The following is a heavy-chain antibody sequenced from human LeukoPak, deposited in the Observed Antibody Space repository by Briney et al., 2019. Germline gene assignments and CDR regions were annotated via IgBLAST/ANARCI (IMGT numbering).Heavy chain of an antibody. Sequence: ASVKVSCKASGYTFTGFYIHWVRQAPGQGLQWMGWINPNSGGTNYAQKFQGRVTMTRDTSISTAYMELSRLRSDDTAVYYCARDGDQYSSSWYSYYYYYMDVWGKGTTVTVSS. V-gene: IGHV1-2*02. CDR2: INPNSGGT. CDR1: GYTFTGFY. D-gene: IGHD6-13*01. J-gene: IGHJ6*03. CDR3: ARDGDQYSSSWYSYYYYYMDV.